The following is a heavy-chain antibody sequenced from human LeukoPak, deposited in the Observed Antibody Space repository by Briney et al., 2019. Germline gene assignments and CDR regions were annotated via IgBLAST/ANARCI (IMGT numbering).Heavy chain of an antibody. CDR2: INHSGST. J-gene: IGHJ4*02. CDR1: GGSFSGYY. V-gene: IGHV4-34*01. D-gene: IGHD6-13*01. Sequence: SETQSLPCAVYGGSFSGYYWSWIRQPPGKGLEWIGEINHSGSTNYNPSLKSRVTISVDTSKNQFSLKLSSVTAADTAVYYCARAKQQLVDYWGQGTLVTVSS. CDR3: ARAKQQLVDY.